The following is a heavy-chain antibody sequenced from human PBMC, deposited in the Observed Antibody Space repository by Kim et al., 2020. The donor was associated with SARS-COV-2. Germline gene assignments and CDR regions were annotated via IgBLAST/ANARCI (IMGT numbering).Heavy chain of an antibody. CDR1: GGSISSSSYY. V-gene: IGHV4-39*07. CDR2: IYYSGST. CDR3: ARDGQSSGYYRKENWFDP. J-gene: IGHJ5*02. D-gene: IGHD3-22*01. Sequence: SETLSLTCTVSGGSISSSSYYWGWIRQPPGKGLEWIGSIYYSGSTYYNPSLKSRVTISVDTSKNQFSLKLSSVTAADTAVYYCARDGQSSGYYRKENWFDPWGQGTLVTVSS.